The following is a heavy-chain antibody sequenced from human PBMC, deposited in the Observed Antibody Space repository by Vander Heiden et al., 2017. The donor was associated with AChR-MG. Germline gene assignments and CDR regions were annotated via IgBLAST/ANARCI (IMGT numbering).Heavy chain of an antibody. Sequence: QVQLVQSGAEVKKPGSSVKVSCKASGVTFSSHAISWVRPAPGQGLEGMGGIIPKFATANYAQKFQGRVTITADESTSTVYMEVSSLRSEDTAVYYCATTWHGKKSNDAFDIWGQGTMVTVSS. J-gene: IGHJ3*02. CDR3: ATTWHGKKSNDAFDI. CDR1: GVTFSSHA. V-gene: IGHV1-69*01. CDR2: IIPKFATA. D-gene: IGHD4-17*01.